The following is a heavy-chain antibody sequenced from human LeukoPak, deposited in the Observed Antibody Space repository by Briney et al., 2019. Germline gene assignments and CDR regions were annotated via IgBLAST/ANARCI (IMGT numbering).Heavy chain of an antibody. Sequence: ASVKVSCKASGYTFTTYGINWVRQATGQGLEWMGWMNPNSGNTGYAQKFQGRVTMTRNTSISTAYMELSSLRSEDTAVYYCARVPDSSSWYWGQNWFDPWGRGTLVTVSS. J-gene: IGHJ5*02. D-gene: IGHD6-13*01. CDR1: GYTFTTYG. CDR2: MNPNSGNT. V-gene: IGHV1-8*02. CDR3: ARVPDSSSWYWGQNWFDP.